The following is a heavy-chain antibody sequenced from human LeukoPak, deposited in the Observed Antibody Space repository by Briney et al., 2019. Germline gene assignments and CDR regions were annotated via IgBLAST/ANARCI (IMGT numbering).Heavy chain of an antibody. CDR1: GGSISSGGYY. D-gene: IGHD6-19*01. V-gene: IGHV4-31*03. CDR3: ARPRSGWYGWFDP. J-gene: IGHJ5*02. Sequence: TLSLTCTVSGGSISSGGYYWSWIRQHPGKGLEWIGYIYYSGSTYYNPSLKSRITISVDTSKNQFSLKLSSVTAADTAVYYCARPRSGWYGWFDPWGQGTLVTVSS. CDR2: IYYSGST.